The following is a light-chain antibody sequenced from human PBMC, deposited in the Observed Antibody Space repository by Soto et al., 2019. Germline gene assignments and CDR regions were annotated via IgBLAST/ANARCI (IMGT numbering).Light chain of an antibody. CDR2: GAS. Sequence: EIVMTQSPDTLSVSLGERATLSCRASQSVTSNLAWYHQKPGQAPRLLIYGASTRATGIPARFSGSGSGTEFTLTISSLQSEDFGVYYCQQYNIWPMYTFGQGTKVDIK. CDR3: QQYNIWPMYT. CDR1: QSVTSN. J-gene: IGKJ2*01. V-gene: IGKV3-15*01.